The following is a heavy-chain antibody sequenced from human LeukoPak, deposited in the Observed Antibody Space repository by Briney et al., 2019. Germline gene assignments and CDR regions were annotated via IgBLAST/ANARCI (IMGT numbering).Heavy chain of an antibody. CDR3: AREGRWLQAHFDS. CDR2: IKFDGNDK. Sequence: PGGSLRLSCAASGFTFSSYGMHWVRQAPGKGLEWLAFIKFDGNDKYYADSVKGRFTISRDNVKSTLHLQMNSLRGEDTAVYYCAREGRWLQAHFDSWGQGTLVAVSS. CDR1: GFTFSSYG. J-gene: IGHJ4*02. D-gene: IGHD5-24*01. V-gene: IGHV3-30*02.